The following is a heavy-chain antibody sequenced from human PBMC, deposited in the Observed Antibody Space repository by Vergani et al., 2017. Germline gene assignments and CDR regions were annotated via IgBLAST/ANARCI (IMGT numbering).Heavy chain of an antibody. CDR3: GRVADFYGLGSRLLDL. J-gene: IGHJ5*02. CDR1: CGSMCGYY. CDR2: MYHSGST. Sequence: QVLLQESGPGLVKPSETLSLTCSVACGSMCGYYCSWIRQPPGKELEWIGYMYHSGSTNYNPSLETRVTVSGDTSKNQFSLKLNSVTAADTAVYYCGRVADFYGLGSRLLDLWGQGILVTVSS. V-gene: IGHV4-59*01. D-gene: IGHD3-10*01.